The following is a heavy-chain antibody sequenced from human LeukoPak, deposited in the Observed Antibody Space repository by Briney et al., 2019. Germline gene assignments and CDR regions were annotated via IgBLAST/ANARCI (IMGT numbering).Heavy chain of an antibody. CDR3: AGHHPRNTVDF. CDR2: IYYSGST. J-gene: IGHJ4*02. Sequence: SETLSLTCTVSGGSISSYYWSWIRQSPGKGLEWIGYIYYSGSTYYNPSLKSRVTISVDTSKNQFSLKLSSVTAADTAVYYCAGHHPRNTVDFWGQGTLVTVSS. CDR1: GGSISSYY. D-gene: IGHD2/OR15-2a*01. V-gene: IGHV4-59*08.